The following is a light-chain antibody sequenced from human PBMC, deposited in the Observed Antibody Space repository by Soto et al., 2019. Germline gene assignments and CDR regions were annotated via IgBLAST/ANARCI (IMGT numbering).Light chain of an antibody. Sequence: EIVLTQSPGTLSLSPGERATLSCRASQSVTTSYLAWYQQKPGQAPRLLIYGASSRATGIPGRFSGSGSGTDFTHTISRLEPEDFAVYYCQHYGSSQFTFGPGTKVDIK. CDR3: QHYGSSQFT. J-gene: IGKJ3*01. CDR1: QSVTTSY. CDR2: GAS. V-gene: IGKV3-20*01.